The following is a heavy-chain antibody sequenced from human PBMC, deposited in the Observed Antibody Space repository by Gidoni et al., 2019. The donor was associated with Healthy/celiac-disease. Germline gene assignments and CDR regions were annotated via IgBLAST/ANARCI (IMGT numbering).Heavy chain of an antibody. D-gene: IGHD3-10*01. CDR1: GGSFSGYY. CDR3: ARGGRRMYYGSGSYYHY. CDR2: IHHSGST. Sequence: QVQLQQWGAGLLKPSETLSLTCAVYGGSFSGYYWSWIRQPPGKGLAGIGEIHHSGSTNYNPSLKSRVTISVDTSKNQFSLKLSSVTAADTAVYYCARGGRRMYYGSGSYYHYWGQGTLVTVSS. V-gene: IGHV4-34*01. J-gene: IGHJ4*02.